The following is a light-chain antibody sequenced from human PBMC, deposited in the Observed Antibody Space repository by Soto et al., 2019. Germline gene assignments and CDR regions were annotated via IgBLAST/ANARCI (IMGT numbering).Light chain of an antibody. CDR1: QGISSY. J-gene: IGKJ2*01. Sequence: DIQLTQSPSFLSASVGDRVTITCRASQGISSYLAWYQQKPGKAPKLLIYAASTLQSGVPSRFSGSGSGTEFTLTISSLQPEDCATYDCQQLNSYPRYTFGQGTKREIK. V-gene: IGKV1-9*01. CDR3: QQLNSYPRYT. CDR2: AAS.